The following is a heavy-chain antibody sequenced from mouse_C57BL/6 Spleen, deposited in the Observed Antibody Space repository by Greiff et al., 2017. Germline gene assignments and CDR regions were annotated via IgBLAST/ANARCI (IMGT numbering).Heavy chain of an antibody. J-gene: IGHJ4*01. CDR2: IRLKSDNYAT. CDR3: TGATTYAMDY. D-gene: IGHD1-1*01. Sequence: EVMLVESGGGLVQPGGSMKLSCVASGFTFSNYWMNWVRQSPEKGLEWVAQIRLKSDNYATHYAESVKGRFTISRDDSKSRVYLQMNNLRAEDTGIYYCTGATTYAMDYWGQGTSVTVSS. CDR1: GFTFSNYW. V-gene: IGHV6-3*01.